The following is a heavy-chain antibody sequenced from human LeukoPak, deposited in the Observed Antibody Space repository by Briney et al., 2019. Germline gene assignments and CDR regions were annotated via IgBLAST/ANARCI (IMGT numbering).Heavy chain of an antibody. J-gene: IGHJ5*02. CDR3: ARHLYSSSMYGWFDP. V-gene: IGHV4-39*01. CDR2: IYYSGST. D-gene: IGHD6-13*01. CDR1: GGSISSSSYY. Sequence: PSETLSLTCTVSGGSISSSSYYWGWIRQPPGKGLEWIGSIYYSGSTYYNQSLKSRVTISVDTSKNQFSLKLSSVTAADTAVYYCARHLYSSSMYGWFDPWGQGTLVTVSS.